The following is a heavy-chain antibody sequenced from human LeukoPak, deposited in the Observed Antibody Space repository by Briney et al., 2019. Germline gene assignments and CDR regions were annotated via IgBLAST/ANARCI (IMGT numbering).Heavy chain of an antibody. J-gene: IGHJ4*02. Sequence: SETLSLTCAVYGGSFSGYYWSWIRQPPGKGLEWIGEINHSGSTNYNPSLKSRVTISVDTSKNQFPLKLSSVTAADTAVYYCARVSSDYDFWSGPYDYFDYWGQGTLVTVSS. CDR3: ARVSSDYDFWSGPYDYFDY. D-gene: IGHD3-3*01. CDR2: INHSGST. CDR1: GGSFSGYY. V-gene: IGHV4-34*01.